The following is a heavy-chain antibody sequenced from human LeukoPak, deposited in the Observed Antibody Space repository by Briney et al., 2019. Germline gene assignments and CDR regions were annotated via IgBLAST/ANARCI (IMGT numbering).Heavy chain of an antibody. V-gene: IGHV1-69*13. J-gene: IGHJ4*02. CDR3: AREGYYDSSGYYYSSMSPFDY. Sequence: GASVKVSCKASGGTFSGYAISWVRQAPGQGLEWMGGIIPIFGTANYAQKFQGRVTITAGESTSTAYMELSSLRSEDTAVYYCAREGYYDSSGYYYSSMSPFDYWGQGTLVTVSS. CDR1: GGTFSGYA. CDR2: IIPIFGTA. D-gene: IGHD3-22*01.